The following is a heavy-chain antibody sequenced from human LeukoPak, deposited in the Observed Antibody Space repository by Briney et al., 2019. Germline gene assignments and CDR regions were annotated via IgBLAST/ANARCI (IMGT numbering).Heavy chain of an antibody. CDR1: GGTFSSYA. CDR2: IIPILGIA. Sequence: SVTVSCTASGGTFSSYAISWVRQAPGQGLEWMGRIIPILGIANYAQKFQGRVTITADKSTSTAYMELSSLRSEDTAVYYCARDGRYDSSDSWGRGTLVTVSS. V-gene: IGHV1-69*04. CDR3: ARDGRYDSSDS. J-gene: IGHJ5*01. D-gene: IGHD3-22*01.